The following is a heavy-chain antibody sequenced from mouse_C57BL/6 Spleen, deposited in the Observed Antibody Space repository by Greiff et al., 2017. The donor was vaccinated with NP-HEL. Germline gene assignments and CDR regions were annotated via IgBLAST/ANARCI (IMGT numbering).Heavy chain of an antibody. CDR2: IYPRSGNT. J-gene: IGHJ2*01. CDR3: ARRATVVSYFDY. CDR1: GYTFTSYG. D-gene: IGHD1-1*01. V-gene: IGHV1-81*01. Sequence: QVQLQQSGAELARPGASVKLSCKASGYTFTSYGISWVKQRPGQGLEWIGEIYPRSGNTYYNEKFKGKATLTADKSSSTAYMELRSLTSEDSAVYFCARRATVVSYFDYWGQGTTLTVSS.